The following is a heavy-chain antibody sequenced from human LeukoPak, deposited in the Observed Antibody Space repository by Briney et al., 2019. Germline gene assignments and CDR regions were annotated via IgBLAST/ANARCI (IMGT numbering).Heavy chain of an antibody. J-gene: IGHJ5*02. CDR2: IYHSGST. CDR3: ARHLPGYSNTFPVP. Sequence: SETLSLTCTFSGGSVSYGSYYWGWIRQPPGKGLEWIGSIYHSGSTYYNPSLKSRVTISVDTSKNQFSLKLRSVTAADTAVYYCARHLPGYSNTFPVPWRRGNLVTVSS. V-gene: IGHV4-39*01. CDR1: GGSVSYGSYY. D-gene: IGHD4-11*01.